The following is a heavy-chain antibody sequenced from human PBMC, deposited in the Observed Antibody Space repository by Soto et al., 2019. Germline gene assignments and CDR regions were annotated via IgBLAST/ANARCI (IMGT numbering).Heavy chain of an antibody. CDR3: ARKYSSSLYGMDV. D-gene: IGHD6-6*01. CDR1: GWTFSSYA. J-gene: IGHJ6*02. V-gene: IGHV1-69*13. CDR2: IIPICGTA. Sequence: AVKVSCKASGWTFSSYAISWVRQAPGQGLEWMGGIIPICGTANYAQKFQGRVTITADGSTSTAYMELSSLRSEDTAVYYCARKYSSSLYGMDVWGQGTTVTVSS.